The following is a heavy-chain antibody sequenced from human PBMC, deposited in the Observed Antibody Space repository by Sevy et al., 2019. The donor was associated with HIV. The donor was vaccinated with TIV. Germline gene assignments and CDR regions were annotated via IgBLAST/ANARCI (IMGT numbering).Heavy chain of an antibody. V-gene: IGHV3-21*01. J-gene: IGHJ6*02. D-gene: IGHD3-10*01. CDR3: ARVVGYVSGNYYKYYYDLDV. Sequence: GGSLRLSCAASGFTFRTYSMNWVRQAPGKGLEWLSSISDDSRYIYYSDSVKGRFTISRANAKNLLYLQMNNLRVEDTAVYYCARVVGYVSGNYYKYYYDLDVWGQGTTVTVSS. CDR1: GFTFRTYS. CDR2: ISDDSRYI.